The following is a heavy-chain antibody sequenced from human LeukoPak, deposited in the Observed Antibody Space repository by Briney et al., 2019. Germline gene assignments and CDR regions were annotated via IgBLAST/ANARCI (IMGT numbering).Heavy chain of an antibody. CDR1: GGSISSYY. Sequence: SETLSLTCTVSGGSISSYYWSWIRQPPGEGLQWIGYVYYSGSTNFNPSLRSRVTISVDTSKNQFSLKLSTVTAADTAVYYCARHLWPPYFDYWGQGTLVTVSS. J-gene: IGHJ4*02. V-gene: IGHV4-59*08. D-gene: IGHD3-16*01. CDR2: VYYSGST. CDR3: ARHLWPPYFDY.